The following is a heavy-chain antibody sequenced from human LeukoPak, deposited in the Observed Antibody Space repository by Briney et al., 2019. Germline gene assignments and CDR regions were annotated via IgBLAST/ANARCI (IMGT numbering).Heavy chain of an antibody. V-gene: IGHV3-30*18. CDR1: GFTFSSYG. CDR3: AKDGQGLTYYFDY. Sequence: GGSLRLSCAASGFTFSSYGMHWVRQAPGKGVEGVAVISYDGSNKYYADSVKGRFTISRDNSKNTLYLQMNSLRAEDTAVYYCAKDGQGLTYYFDYWGQGTLVTVSS. D-gene: IGHD1-14*01. J-gene: IGHJ4*02. CDR2: ISYDGSNK.